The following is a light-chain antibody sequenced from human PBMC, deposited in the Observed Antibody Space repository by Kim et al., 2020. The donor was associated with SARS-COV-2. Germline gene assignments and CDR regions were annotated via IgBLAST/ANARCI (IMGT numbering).Light chain of an antibody. CDR2: DTS. J-gene: IGKJ2*01. CDR3: QQYDGYSPAT. CDR1: QNINSW. Sequence: SVGDRVTIACRASQNINSWLAWHQQKPGKAPKLLIYDTSNLDDGVPSRFSGSGFGTEFTLTISSLQPDDFATYYCQQYDGYSPATFGQGTKLEI. V-gene: IGKV1-5*01.